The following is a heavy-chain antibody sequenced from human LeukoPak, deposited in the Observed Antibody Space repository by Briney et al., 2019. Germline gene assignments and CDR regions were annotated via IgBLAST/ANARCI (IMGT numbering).Heavy chain of an antibody. D-gene: IGHD3-10*02. J-gene: IGHJ4*02. CDR3: AKPPDVETKYYFDY. V-gene: IGHV3-23*01. CDR1: GFTFSSYA. Sequence: GGSLRLSCAASGFTFSSYAMSWVRQAPGKGLEWVSAISGSGGSTYYADSVKGRFTISRDNSKNTLYLQMNSLRAEDTAAYYCAKPPDVETKYYFDYWGQGTLVTVSS. CDR2: ISGSGGST.